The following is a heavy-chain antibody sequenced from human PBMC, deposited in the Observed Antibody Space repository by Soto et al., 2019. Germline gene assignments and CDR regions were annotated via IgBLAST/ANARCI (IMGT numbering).Heavy chain of an antibody. Sequence: GGSLRLSCAASGFTVSTNYMSWVRQAPGKGLEWVSVIYSGGSTYYADSVKGRFTISRDNSKNTLYLQMNSLRAEDTAVYYCASVLLRSRRPEYSQHPGPALLLTVSS. J-gene: IGHJ1*01. CDR3: ASVLLRSRRPEYSQH. CDR1: GFTVSTNY. V-gene: IGHV3-66*01. CDR2: IYSGGST. D-gene: IGHD3-10*02.